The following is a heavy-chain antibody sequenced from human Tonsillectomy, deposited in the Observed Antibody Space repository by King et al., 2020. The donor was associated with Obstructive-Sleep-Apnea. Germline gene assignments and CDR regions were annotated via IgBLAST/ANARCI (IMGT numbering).Heavy chain of an antibody. CDR2: IYYSGST. Sequence: VQLQESGPGLVKPSETLSLTCTVSGGSISSYYWSWIRQPPGKGLEWIGYIYYSGSTNYNPSLKSRVTISVDTSKNQFSLKLSSVTAADTAVYSCASVVPAARFDYWGQGTLVTVSS. J-gene: IGHJ4*02. CDR1: GGSISSYY. CDR3: ASVVPAARFDY. V-gene: IGHV4-59*01. D-gene: IGHD2-2*01.